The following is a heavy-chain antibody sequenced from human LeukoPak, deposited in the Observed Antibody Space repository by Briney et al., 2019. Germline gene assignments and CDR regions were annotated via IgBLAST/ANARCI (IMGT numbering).Heavy chain of an antibody. Sequence: PGRSLRLSCSVSGFNLDEYAIHWVRPAPGRGLAWVSGINWKTGNGIYADSVKGRFTISRDNAKNSLYLQMSSLRAEDTALYYCTRRAARWQFDLWGRGTLLTVSS. D-gene: IGHD5-24*01. CDR2: INWKTGNG. J-gene: IGHJ2*01. CDR3: TRRAARWQFDL. CDR1: GFNLDEYA. V-gene: IGHV3-9*01.